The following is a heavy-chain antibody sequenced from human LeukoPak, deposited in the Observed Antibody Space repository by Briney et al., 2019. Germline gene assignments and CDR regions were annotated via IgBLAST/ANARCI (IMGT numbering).Heavy chain of an antibody. V-gene: IGHV4-34*01. CDR1: GGSFSGYY. Sequence: PSETLSLTCAVCGGSFSGYYWSWIRQPPGKGLEWIGEINHSGSTNYNPSLKSRVTISVDTSKNQFSLKLSSVTAADTAVYYCARSEDSDYGDYEYYYYYMDVWGKGTTVTVSS. CDR2: INHSGST. D-gene: IGHD4-17*01. CDR3: ARSEDSDYGDYEYYYYYMDV. J-gene: IGHJ6*03.